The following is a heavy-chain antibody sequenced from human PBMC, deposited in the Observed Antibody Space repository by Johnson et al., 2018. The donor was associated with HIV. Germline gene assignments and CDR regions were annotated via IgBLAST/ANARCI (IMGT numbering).Heavy chain of an antibody. CDR3: QKGGAYRYGWGDDAFDI. J-gene: IGHJ3*02. V-gene: IGHV3-15*01. CDR1: GFTFSNAW. CDR2: IKSKTDGGTT. D-gene: IGHD5-18*01. Sequence: VQLVESGGCLVKPGGSLRLSCAASGFTFSNAWMSWVRQAPGKGLEWVGRIKSKTDGGTTDYAAPVKGRFTISRDDSKNTLYLQMNSLKTEDTAVYYCQKGGAYRYGWGDDAFDIWGQGTMVTVSS.